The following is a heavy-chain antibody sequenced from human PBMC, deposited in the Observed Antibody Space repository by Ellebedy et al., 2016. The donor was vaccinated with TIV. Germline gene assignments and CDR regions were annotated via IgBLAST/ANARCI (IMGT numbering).Heavy chain of an antibody. J-gene: IGHJ4*02. CDR2: INQDGSER. D-gene: IGHD3-16*01. CDR1: GFTFSGYW. CDR3: ARDHVMGGY. Sequence: GGSLRLSXAASGFTFSGYWMSWVRQAPGKGLEWVANINQDGSERNYVDSVKGRCAISRDNAKNSLYLQMNSLRVEDTAVYYCARDHVMGGYWGQGTLVSDSS. V-gene: IGHV3-7*01.